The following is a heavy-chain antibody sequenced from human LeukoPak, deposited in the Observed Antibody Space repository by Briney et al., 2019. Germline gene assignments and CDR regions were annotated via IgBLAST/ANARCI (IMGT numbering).Heavy chain of an antibody. CDR3: ARSIAARRSFDY. J-gene: IGHJ4*02. CDR1: GFTFDGYA. Sequence: PGGSLRLSCAASGFTFDGYAMHWVRQVPGKGLEWVPGISWNSGSIGYADSVKGRFTISRDNAKNSLYLQMNSLRPEDTALYYCARSIAARRSFDYWGQGTLVTVSS. V-gene: IGHV3-9*01. D-gene: IGHD6-6*01. CDR2: ISWNSGSI.